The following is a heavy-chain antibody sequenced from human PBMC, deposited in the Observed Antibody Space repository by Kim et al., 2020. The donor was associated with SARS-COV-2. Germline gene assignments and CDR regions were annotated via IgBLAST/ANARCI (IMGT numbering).Heavy chain of an antibody. V-gene: IGHV3-30*02. J-gene: IGHJ4*02. CDR3: AKEGVPPYCSSTSCYPQFDY. Sequence: RFTISRDNSKNRLYLQMDSLRAEETAVYYCAKEGVPPYCSSTSCYPQFDYWGQGTLVTVSS. D-gene: IGHD2-2*01.